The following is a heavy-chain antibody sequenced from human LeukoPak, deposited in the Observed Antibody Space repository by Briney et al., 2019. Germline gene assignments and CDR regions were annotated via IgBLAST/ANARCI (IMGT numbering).Heavy chain of an antibody. CDR3: AIHGVANFDY. CDR2: ISSSSSYI. CDR1: GFTFSSYS. J-gene: IGHJ4*02. D-gene: IGHD3-3*01. V-gene: IGHV3-21*01. Sequence: GSLRLSCAASGFTFSSYSMNWVRQAPGKGLEWVSSISSSSSYIYYADSVKGRFTISRDNAKNSLYLQMKSLRADDTAVYYCAIHGVANFDYWGQGTLVTVSS.